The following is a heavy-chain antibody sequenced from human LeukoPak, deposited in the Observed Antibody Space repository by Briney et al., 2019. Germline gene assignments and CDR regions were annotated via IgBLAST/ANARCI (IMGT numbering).Heavy chain of an antibody. D-gene: IGHD2-15*01. CDR3: ARMYCSGGSCYSLLN. J-gene: IGHJ4*02. CDR2: INTNTGNP. V-gene: IGHV7-4-1*02. CDR1: GYTSTSYA. Sequence: GASVKVSCKASGYTSTSYAMNWVRQAPGQGLEWMGWINTNTGNPTYAQGFTGRFVFSLDTSVSTAYLQISSLKAEDTAVYYCARMYCSGGSCYSLLNWGQGTLVTVSS.